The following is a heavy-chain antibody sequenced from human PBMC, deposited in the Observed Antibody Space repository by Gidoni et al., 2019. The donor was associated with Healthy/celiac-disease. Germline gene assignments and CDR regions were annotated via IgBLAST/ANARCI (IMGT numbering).Heavy chain of an antibody. CDR2: IIPIFGTA. J-gene: IGHJ6*02. D-gene: IGHD2-21*02. CDR3: ASGVNCGGDCYLGYYYYGMDV. CDR1: GGPFSSYA. V-gene: IGHV1-69*01. Sequence: QVQLVQSGAEVKKPGSSVKVSCKASGGPFSSYAISWVRQAPGQGLEWMGGIIPIFGTANYAQKFQGRVTITADESTSTAYMELSSLRSEDTAVYYCASGVNCGGDCYLGYYYYGMDVWGQGTTVTVSS.